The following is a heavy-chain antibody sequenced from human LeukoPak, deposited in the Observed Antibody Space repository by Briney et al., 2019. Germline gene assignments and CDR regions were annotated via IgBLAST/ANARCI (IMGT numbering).Heavy chain of an antibody. CDR2: INHSGST. D-gene: IGHD3-22*01. V-gene: IGHV4-34*01. CDR3: ARRGNYYDSSGYYYVWYFDL. J-gene: IGHJ2*01. CDR1: GGSFSGYY. Sequence: SETLSLTCAVYGGSFSGYYWSWIRQSPGKGLEWIGEINHSGSTNYNPSLKSRVTISVDTSKNQFSLKLTSVTAADTAVYYCARRGNYYDSSGYYYVWYFDLWGRGTLVTVSS.